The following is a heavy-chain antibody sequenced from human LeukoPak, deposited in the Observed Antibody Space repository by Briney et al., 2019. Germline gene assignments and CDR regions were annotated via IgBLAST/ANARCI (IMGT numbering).Heavy chain of an antibody. Sequence: AGGSLRLSCAASGFTFNNYAMGWVRQAPGEGLEWVSTISGSGGTTYNTDSVKGRFTIFRDNSRKTLYLQMNSLRAEDTAVYFCAKFPSHSYAYGDIDYWGQGTLVTVSS. CDR1: GFTFNNYA. D-gene: IGHD3-16*01. J-gene: IGHJ4*02. CDR3: AKFPSHSYAYGDIDY. CDR2: ISGSGGTT. V-gene: IGHV3-23*01.